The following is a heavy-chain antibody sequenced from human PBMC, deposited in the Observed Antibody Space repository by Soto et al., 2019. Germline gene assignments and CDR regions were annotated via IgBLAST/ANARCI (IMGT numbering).Heavy chain of an antibody. Sequence: SETLSLTCTVSGGSISSYYWSWIRQPSGKGLEWIGYIYYSGSTNYNPSLKSRVTISVDTSKNQYSLKLSSVTAADTAVYYCARLRYSYGPASPYYYYGMDVWGQGTTVTVSS. CDR3: ARLRYSYGPASPYYYYGMDV. V-gene: IGHV4-59*08. CDR1: GGSISSYY. J-gene: IGHJ6*02. D-gene: IGHD5-18*01. CDR2: IYYSGST.